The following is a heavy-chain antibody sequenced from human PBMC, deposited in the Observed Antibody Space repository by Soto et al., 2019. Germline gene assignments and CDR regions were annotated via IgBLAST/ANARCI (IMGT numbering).Heavy chain of an antibody. CDR1: GYAFRYFG. V-gene: IGHV1-18*01. CDR3: ARENSYFDY. Sequence: ALVKVSCKASGYAFRYFGISWLRQAPGQGLEWMGWISAYNANANYAQKFQGRLTMTADTSTSTAYMELRSLRSDDTAVYYCARENSYFDYWGQGTLVTVSS. CDR2: ISAYNANA. J-gene: IGHJ4*02.